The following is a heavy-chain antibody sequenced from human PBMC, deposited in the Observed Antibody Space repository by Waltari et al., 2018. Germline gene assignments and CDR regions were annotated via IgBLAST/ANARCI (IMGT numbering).Heavy chain of an antibody. D-gene: IGHD3-9*01. CDR1: GVSLTDYY. CDR2: NNLCDIT. J-gene: IGHJ1*01. V-gene: IGHV4-34*02. Sequence: QVQLQQWGAGLVRPSETLSLTCDVYGVSLTDYYWTWIRQSPGKGLAWIGENNLCDITSYNPSLESRVTILLDKSKNQFSLRLDSVTAADTAVYYCVTGPRDKWVGRYSGEFFHHWGPGTLVTVSS. CDR3: VTGPRDKWVGRYSGEFFHH.